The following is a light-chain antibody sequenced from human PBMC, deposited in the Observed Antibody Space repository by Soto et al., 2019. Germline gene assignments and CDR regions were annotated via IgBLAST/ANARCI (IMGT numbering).Light chain of an antibody. CDR3: QQYGYSRT. CDR2: GSS. J-gene: IGKJ1*01. V-gene: IGKV3-20*01. Sequence: EIVWTQSPATLSLSPGERATLSCRASQSISSSYLAWYQQKPGQAPRLLIYGSSSRATDIPDRFSGSGSGTDFTLTIRTLEPEDFAIDYCQQYGYSRTFGQGTKVDIK. CDR1: QSISSSY.